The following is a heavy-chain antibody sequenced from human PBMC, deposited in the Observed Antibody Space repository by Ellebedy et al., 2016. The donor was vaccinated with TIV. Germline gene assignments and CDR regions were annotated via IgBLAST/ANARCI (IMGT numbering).Heavy chain of an antibody. J-gene: IGHJ4*02. CDR1: GGSISSGDYS. CDR2: IYHSGSA. CDR3: ARGGGLFDY. Sequence: MPSETLSLTCAVSGGSISSGDYSWNWIRQPPGKGLEWIGYIYHSGSAYYNPSLKSRITMSVDRSKNQFSLKLSSVTAADTAVYYCARGGGLFDYWGQGTLVTVSS. D-gene: IGHD2-15*01. V-gene: IGHV4-30-2*01.